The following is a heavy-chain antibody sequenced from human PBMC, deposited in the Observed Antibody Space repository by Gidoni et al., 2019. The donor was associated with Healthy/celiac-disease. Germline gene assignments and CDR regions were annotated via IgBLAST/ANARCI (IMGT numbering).Heavy chain of an antibody. D-gene: IGHD3-16*01. CDR2: IYYSGST. CDR1: GGSISSGGYY. V-gene: IGHV4-31*03. CDR3: ARSGGELTPYGY. J-gene: IGHJ4*02. Sequence: QVQLQESGQGLVKPSQTLSLTCTVSGGSISSGGYYWSWIRQHPGKGLEWIGYIYYSGSTYYNPSLKSRVTISVDTSKNQCSLKLSSVTAADTAVYYCARSGGELTPYGYWGQGTLVTVSS.